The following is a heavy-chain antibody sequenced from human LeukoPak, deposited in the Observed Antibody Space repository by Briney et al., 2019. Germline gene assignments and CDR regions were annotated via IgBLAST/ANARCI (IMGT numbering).Heavy chain of an antibody. CDR1: GFTFSGSA. Sequence: GGSLRLSCAASGFTFSGSAMHWVRQASGKGLEWVGRIRSKADGYATAYAASVKGRFTISRDDSKNTAYLQMNSLKTEDTAVYYCSSGTVVMPTAVFHWGQGSLVTVSS. V-gene: IGHV3-73*01. J-gene: IGHJ4*02. CDR3: SSGTVVMPTAVFH. CDR2: IRSKADGYAT. D-gene: IGHD2-2*01.